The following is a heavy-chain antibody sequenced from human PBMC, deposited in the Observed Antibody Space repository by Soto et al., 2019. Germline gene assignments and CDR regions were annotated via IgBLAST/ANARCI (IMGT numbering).Heavy chain of an antibody. CDR3: ARLGYYDSSGTYYYYYGMDV. V-gene: IGHV5-51*01. D-gene: IGHD3-22*01. J-gene: IGHJ6*02. Sequence: GESLKISCKGSGYSFTSYWIGWVRQMPGKGLEWMGIIYPGDSDTRYSPSFQGQVTISADKSISTAYLQWSSLKASDIAMYYCARLGYYDSSGTYYYYYGMDVWGQGITVTVSS. CDR1: GYSFTSYW. CDR2: IYPGDSDT.